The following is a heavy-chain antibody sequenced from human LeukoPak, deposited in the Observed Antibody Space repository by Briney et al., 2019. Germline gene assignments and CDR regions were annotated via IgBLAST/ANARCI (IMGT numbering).Heavy chain of an antibody. CDR3: ARDLRDSRGSYGSDY. J-gene: IGHJ4*02. V-gene: IGHV3-53*01. CDR2: IYSGGST. CDR1: GLTVSTNY. D-gene: IGHD1-26*01. Sequence: GGSLRLSCAASGLTVSTNYMSWVRQAPGKGLEWVSVIYSGGSTHYADSVKGRFTISRDNSKNTLYLQMNNLRPEDTAVYFCARDLRDSRGSYGSDYWGQGTLVTVSS.